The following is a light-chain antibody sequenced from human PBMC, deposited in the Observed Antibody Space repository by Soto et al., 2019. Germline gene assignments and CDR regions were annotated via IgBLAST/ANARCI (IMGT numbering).Light chain of an antibody. CDR3: QQFDNLPLT. CDR2: DAS. J-gene: IGKJ3*01. Sequence: DIQTTQSPSSLSASIGDRVTITCQASQDIANYLKWYQQKPGEAPTLLIFDASNLESGVPSRFSGSGYGTHFTFTINSLQSEDVAIYYCQQFDNLPLTFGPGTKVDLK. V-gene: IGKV1-33*01. CDR1: QDIANY.